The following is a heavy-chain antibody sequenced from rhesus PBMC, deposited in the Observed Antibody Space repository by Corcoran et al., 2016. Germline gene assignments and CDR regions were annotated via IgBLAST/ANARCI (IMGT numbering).Heavy chain of an antibody. CDR3: ARARFNWNYYFDY. J-gene: IGHJ4*01. Sequence: QVQLQESGPGLVKPSETLSLTCAVSGGSVSSSNWWSWIRQPPGKGLEWIGYIRGSSGSTYYNPSIKSRVTISTDTSKNQFSRKRSSVTAADTAVYYCARARFNWNYYFDYWGQGVLVTVSS. D-gene: IGHD1-26*01. V-gene: IGHV4-65*01. CDR2: IRGSSGST. CDR1: GGSVSSSNW.